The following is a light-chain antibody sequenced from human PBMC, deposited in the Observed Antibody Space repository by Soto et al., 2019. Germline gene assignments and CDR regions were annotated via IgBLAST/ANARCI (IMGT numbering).Light chain of an antibody. Sequence: DIVLPQSPDTLSLSPGESAPLFGRASQTVGSDYLAWYQQKPGQAPRLLIYGASGRGAGIPPRFSGSGSGTDFTLTLSSLEPEDFAVYYCQQRAGSSTVGQGTRLAIK. J-gene: IGKJ5*01. V-gene: IGKV3-20*01. CDR2: GAS. CDR3: QQRAGSST. CDR1: QTVGSDY.